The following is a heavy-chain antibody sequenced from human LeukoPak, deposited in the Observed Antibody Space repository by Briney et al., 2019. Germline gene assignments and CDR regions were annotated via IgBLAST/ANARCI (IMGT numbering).Heavy chain of an antibody. CDR1: GGTFSSYA. CDR2: IIPILGIA. CDR3: ARGGYGSGSYYYYYGMDV. Sequence: SVKVSCKASGGTFSSYAISWVRQAPGQGLEWMGRIIPILGIANYAQKFQGRVTITADKSTSTAYMELSSLRSEDTAVYYCARGGYGSGSYYYYYGMDVRGQGTTVTVSS. V-gene: IGHV1-69*04. D-gene: IGHD3-10*01. J-gene: IGHJ6*02.